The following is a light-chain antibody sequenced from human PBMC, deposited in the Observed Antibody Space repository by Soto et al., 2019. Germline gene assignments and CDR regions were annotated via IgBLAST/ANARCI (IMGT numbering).Light chain of an antibody. V-gene: IGLV2-23*02. CDR2: EVS. J-gene: IGLJ1*01. CDR3: CSYTHTGTYV. CDR1: NSDVGSYNL. Sequence: QSALTQSASVSGSPGQSVTLSCTGTNSDVGSYNLVSWYQQHPGKAPKLIIYEVSKRPSGVSNRFSGSKSGNTASLTISGLQAEDEADYYCCSYTHTGTYVFASGTKLTVL.